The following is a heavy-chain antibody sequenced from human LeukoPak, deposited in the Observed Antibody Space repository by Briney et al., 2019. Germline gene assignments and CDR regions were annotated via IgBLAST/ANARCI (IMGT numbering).Heavy chain of an antibody. CDR2: ISDDGSNK. V-gene: IGHV3-30*18. D-gene: IGHD2-8*01. CDR3: AKDNGGYNWFDP. J-gene: IGHJ5*02. Sequence: GGSLRLSCAASGFTFSNYAMHWVRQAPGKGLEWVAVISDDGSNKYYGDSAKGRFTISRENSNNTLYLQMNSLRAEDTAVYYCAKDNGGYNWFDPWGQGTLVTVSS. CDR1: GFTFSNYA.